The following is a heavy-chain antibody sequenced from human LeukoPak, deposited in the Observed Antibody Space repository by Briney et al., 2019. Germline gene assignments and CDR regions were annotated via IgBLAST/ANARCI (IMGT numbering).Heavy chain of an antibody. CDR1: GYTFTGYY. J-gene: IGHJ4*02. D-gene: IGHD6-13*01. CDR2: INPNSGGT. V-gene: IGHV1-2*02. CDR3: ARGSLAAAGSFDY. Sequence: GASVKVSCKASGYTFTGYYMHWVRQAPGQGLEWMGWINPNSGGTNYAQKFQGRVTTTRDTPISTAYMELSRLRSDDTAVYYCARGSLAAAGSFDYWGQGTLVTVSS.